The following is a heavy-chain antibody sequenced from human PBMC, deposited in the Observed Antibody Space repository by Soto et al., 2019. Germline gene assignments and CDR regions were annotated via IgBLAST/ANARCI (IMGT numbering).Heavy chain of an antibody. CDR1: GYTFTAYF. CDR3: ARGPNHGAFDY. CDR2: LNPNNGDT. V-gene: IGHV1-2*02. J-gene: IGHJ4*02. Sequence: QVHLVQSGAEVKNPGASVKVSCKASGYTFTAYFLHWFRQAPGQGPEWVGWLNPNNGDTNYAKNFQGRVTMTRDTSIDTAYMALTRLDSDDTTVYYCARGPNHGAFDYWGQGTLVTVSS. D-gene: IGHD2-8*01.